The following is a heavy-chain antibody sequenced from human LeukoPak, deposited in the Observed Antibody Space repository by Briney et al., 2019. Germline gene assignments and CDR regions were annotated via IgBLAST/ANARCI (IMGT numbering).Heavy chain of an antibody. V-gene: IGHV3-20*04. J-gene: IGHJ4*02. D-gene: IGHD3-10*01. CDR3: ARVDYYGSEYYFDY. Sequence: PGGSLRLSCAASGFTFDDYGMSWVRQAPGKGLEWVSGINWNGGSTGYADSVKGRFTISRDNAKNSLYLQMNSLRAEDTALYYCARVDYYGSEYYFDYWGQGTLVTVSS. CDR1: GFTFDDYG. CDR2: INWNGGST.